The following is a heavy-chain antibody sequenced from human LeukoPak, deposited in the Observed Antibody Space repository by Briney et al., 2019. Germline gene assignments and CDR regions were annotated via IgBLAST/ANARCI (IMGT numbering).Heavy chain of an antibody. CDR3: AISTCGLLWFGEPYGGFDY. J-gene: IGHJ4*02. V-gene: IGHV3-23*01. Sequence: GGSLRLSCAASGFTFSSYAMSWVRQAPGKGLEWVSAISGSGVSTYYADSVKGRFTISRDNSKNTLYLQINSLRAEDTAVYYSAISTCGLLWFGEPYGGFDYWGQGTLVTVSS. CDR2: ISGSGVST. D-gene: IGHD3-10*01. CDR1: GFTFSSYA.